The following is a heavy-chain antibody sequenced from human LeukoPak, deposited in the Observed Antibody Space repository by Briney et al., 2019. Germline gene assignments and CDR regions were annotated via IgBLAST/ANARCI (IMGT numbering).Heavy chain of an antibody. CDR2: IYPGDSDT. D-gene: IGHD7-27*01. V-gene: IGHV5-51*01. Sequence: GESLKISCKGSGYSFTTYWIGWVRQMPGKGLEWMGIIYPGDSDTRYSPSFQGQVTISADKSISTAYLQWSSLKASDTAMYYCARHPLSAWDYIDSWGQGTLVTVSS. CDR1: GYSFTTYW. J-gene: IGHJ4*02. CDR3: ARHPLSAWDYIDS.